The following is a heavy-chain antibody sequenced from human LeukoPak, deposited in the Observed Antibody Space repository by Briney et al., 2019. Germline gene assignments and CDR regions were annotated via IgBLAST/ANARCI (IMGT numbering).Heavy chain of an antibody. CDR2: IHSSGST. V-gene: IGHV4-4*09. J-gene: IGHJ4*02. Sequence: SETLSLTCTVSGDSISSYYWSWIRQTPEKGLEWIGCIHSSGSTIYNPSLKSRVTISVDTSKKQFSLRLTSVTAADTAVYFCARGYFDRRHSSNPFDYRGQGALVTVSS. D-gene: IGHD3-9*01. CDR3: ARGYFDRRHSSNPFDY. CDR1: GDSISSYY.